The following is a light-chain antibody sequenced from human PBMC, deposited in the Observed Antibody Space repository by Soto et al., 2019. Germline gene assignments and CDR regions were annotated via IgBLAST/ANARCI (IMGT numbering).Light chain of an antibody. V-gene: IGKV3-20*01. CDR2: ATS. Sequence: EIVLTQSPGTLSLSPGERATLSCRASQSVSSKYLAWYQQKSGRAPTLLISATSSRATGIPDRFSGSGSGTDFTLTISRLEPEDFAVYYCQNIKTFGQGTKLEIK. J-gene: IGKJ1*01. CDR1: QSVSSKY. CDR3: QNIKT.